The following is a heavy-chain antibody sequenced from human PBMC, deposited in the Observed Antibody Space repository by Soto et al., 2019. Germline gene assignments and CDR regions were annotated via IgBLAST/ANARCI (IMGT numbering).Heavy chain of an antibody. V-gene: IGHV4-34*01. D-gene: IGHD3-10*01. CDR1: GGSFSGYY. J-gene: IGHJ5*02. CDR3: ARTPYSYGSGRPRWFDP. CDR2: INHSGST. Sequence: SETLSLTCAVYGGSFSGYYWSWIRQPPGKGLEWIGEINHSGSTNYNPSLKSRVTISVDTSKNQFSLKLSSVTAADTAVYYCARTPYSYGSGRPRWFDPWGQGTLVTVS.